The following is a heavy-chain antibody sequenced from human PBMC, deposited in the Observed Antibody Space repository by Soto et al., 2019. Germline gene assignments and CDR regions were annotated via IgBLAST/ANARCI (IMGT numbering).Heavy chain of an antibody. CDR3: AKFLAHCSSTTCSRPDLMDV. Sequence: GWSLRLSCAASGFTFSSYGMHWVRQAPGKGLEWVAVISYDGSNKYYADSVKGRFTISRDNSKNTLYLQMNSLRAEDTAVYYCAKFLAHCSSTTCSRPDLMDVWGQGTTETVSS. CDR2: ISYDGSNK. V-gene: IGHV3-30*18. J-gene: IGHJ6*02. D-gene: IGHD2-2*01. CDR1: GFTFSSYG.